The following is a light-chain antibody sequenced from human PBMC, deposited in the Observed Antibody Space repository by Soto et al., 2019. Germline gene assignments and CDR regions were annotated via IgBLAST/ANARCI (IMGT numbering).Light chain of an antibody. J-gene: IGKJ1*01. CDR1: QRVTNN. CDR3: QQHHNWPWT. Sequence: ETVLTQSPATLSLSPGETATLSCRASQRVTNNLAWYQWKLGQPPSLLIYGASTRATGIPVRFRGSGSGTEFTLTISSLQSEDSAVYYCQQHHNWPWTFGQGTRVELK. CDR2: GAS. V-gene: IGKV3-15*01.